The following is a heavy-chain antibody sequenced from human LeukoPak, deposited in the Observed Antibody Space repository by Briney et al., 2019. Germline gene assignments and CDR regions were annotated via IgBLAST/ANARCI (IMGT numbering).Heavy chain of an antibody. J-gene: IGHJ4*02. V-gene: IGHV3-23*01. CDR2: ISGSGGST. Sequence: GGSLRLSCAASGFTVSSNYMSWVRQAPGKGLEWVSAISGSGGSTYYADSVKGRFTISRDNSKNTLYLQMNSLRAEDTAVYYCAKDRGMIVVVILDYWGQGTLVTVSS. D-gene: IGHD3-22*01. CDR1: GFTVSSNY. CDR3: AKDRGMIVVVILDY.